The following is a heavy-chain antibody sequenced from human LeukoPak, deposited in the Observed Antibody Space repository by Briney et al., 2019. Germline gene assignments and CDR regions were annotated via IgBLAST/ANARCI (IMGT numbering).Heavy chain of an antibody. V-gene: IGHV4-39*01. CDR1: GDSISRSSYY. CDR2: IYYSGST. J-gene: IGHJ4*02. Sequence: PSETLSLTCTVSGDSISRSSYYWGWIRQPPGKGLEWIGSIYYSGSTYYNPSLKSRVTISVDTSKSLLSLKLSSVTAADTALYYCARRESGRGFDYWGQGTLVTISS. D-gene: IGHD1-26*01. CDR3: ARRESGRGFDY.